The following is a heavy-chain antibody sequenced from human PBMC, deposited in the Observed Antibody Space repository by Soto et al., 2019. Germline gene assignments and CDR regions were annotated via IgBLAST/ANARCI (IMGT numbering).Heavy chain of an antibody. CDR1: GYNFSDYY. D-gene: IGHD2-8*02. J-gene: IGHJ5*02. Sequence: ASVKGSCKASGYNFSDYYIHCVRQAPGQGLEWLGWVSPKSGGTNYAQKFKGRVTMTRDTSSNTVYMDLSGLKSDDTAVFYCAREISGGGTLNCFDPWGQGTLVTVSS. CDR3: AREISGGGTLNCFDP. CDR2: VSPKSGGT. V-gene: IGHV1-2*02.